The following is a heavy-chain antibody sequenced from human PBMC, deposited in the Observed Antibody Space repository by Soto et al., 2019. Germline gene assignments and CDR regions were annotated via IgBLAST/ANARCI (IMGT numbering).Heavy chain of an antibody. CDR3: ARESHDILTGPPWVWYFDL. CDR2: INDRGSI. CDR1: GGSFSGYY. J-gene: IGHJ2*01. D-gene: IGHD3-9*01. V-gene: IGHV4-34*01. Sequence: QVQLQQWGAGPLRPLETLSLTCGVSGGSFSGYYWAWIRQSPGKGLEWIGEINDRGSINYNPSLKRRVRISGDTSKNHCSLSLRSVTAADTAVYYCARESHDILTGPPWVWYFDLWGRGTLVTVSS.